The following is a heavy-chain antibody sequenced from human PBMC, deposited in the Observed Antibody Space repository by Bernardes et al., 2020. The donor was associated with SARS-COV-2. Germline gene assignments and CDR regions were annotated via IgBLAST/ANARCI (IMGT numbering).Heavy chain of an antibody. CDR2: IWYDGSKE. J-gene: IGHJ5*02. CDR1: GFSFKNYG. Sequence: GGSLRLSCAASGFSFKNYGMHWVRQAPGKGLEWVAAIWYDGSKEYFAEFVKGRFSISRDNSKNTLYLQMNSLRPEDTAVYFCVRDSPPFSIVVAQGGFDPWRQGPLVNVSS. CDR3: VRDSPPFSIVVAQGGFDP. V-gene: IGHV3-33*01. D-gene: IGHD6-19*01.